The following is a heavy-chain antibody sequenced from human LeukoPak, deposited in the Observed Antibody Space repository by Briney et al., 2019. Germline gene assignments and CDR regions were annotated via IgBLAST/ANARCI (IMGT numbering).Heavy chain of an antibody. J-gene: IGHJ4*02. V-gene: IGHV1-24*01. CDR1: GYTLTELS. D-gene: IGHD1-1*01. CDR3: ATSGGLEPFDS. CDR2: FDPEDGEA. Sequence: ASVKVSCKVSGYTLTELSMHWVRQAPGKGLEWMGGFDPEDGEAFYNQKFQGRITMTEDTSTDTAYMEVSSLRSDDTAVYYCATSGGLEPFDSWGPGTLVTVSS.